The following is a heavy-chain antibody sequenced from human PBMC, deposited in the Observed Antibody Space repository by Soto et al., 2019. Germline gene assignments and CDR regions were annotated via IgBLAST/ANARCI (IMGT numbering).Heavy chain of an antibody. CDR3: TTDWERAVYIAVAVYLVLHAY. D-gene: IGHD6-19*01. CDR1: GFTFSNAW. V-gene: IGHV3-15*07. J-gene: IGHJ1*01. CDR2: IKSKTDGGTT. Sequence: PGGSLRLSCAASGFTFSNAWMNWVRQAPGKGLEWVGRIKSKTDGGTTGYAAPVKGRLTISRDDSKNTLYLQMNSLKTEDTAVYYCTTDWERAVYIAVAVYLVLHAYCGQGTLVTVSS.